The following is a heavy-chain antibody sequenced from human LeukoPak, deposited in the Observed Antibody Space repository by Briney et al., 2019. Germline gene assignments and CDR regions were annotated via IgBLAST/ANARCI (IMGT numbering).Heavy chain of an antibody. D-gene: IGHD3-22*01. Sequence: SETLSLTCAVYGGSFSGYYWSWIRQPPGKGLEWIGTIHHSGTTYYSPSLRSRVTTSVDTSKNQFSLSLSSVTAADTAVYYCARSYYDTRGRFDPWGQGTLVTVSS. CDR3: ARSYYDTRGRFDP. V-gene: IGHV4-34*01. J-gene: IGHJ5*02. CDR2: IHHSGTT. CDR1: GGSFSGYY.